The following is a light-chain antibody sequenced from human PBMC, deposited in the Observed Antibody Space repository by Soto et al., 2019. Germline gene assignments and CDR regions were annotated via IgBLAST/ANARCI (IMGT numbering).Light chain of an antibody. CDR1: QSVTSNN. Sequence: EIVLTQSPGTLSLFPGERATLSCRASQSVTSNNLAWYQQKPGRAPRLLIYGASSRATGIPDRFSGSGSGTDFTLTISRLEPEDFAVYYCQQYATSPLTFGQGTRLEIK. J-gene: IGKJ5*01. CDR2: GAS. V-gene: IGKV3-20*01. CDR3: QQYATSPLT.